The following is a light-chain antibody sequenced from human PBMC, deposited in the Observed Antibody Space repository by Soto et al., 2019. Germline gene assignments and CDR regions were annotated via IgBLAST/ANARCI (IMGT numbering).Light chain of an antibody. Sequence: PGERVALSCRASQSVSSSYLTWYQQKPGQAPRLLIYGASTRATSIPARFSGSGSGTDFTLTISSLQPEDFAVYYCQQDYNLPWKFGQGTKVDIK. J-gene: IGKJ1*01. V-gene: IGKV3D-7*01. CDR1: QSVSSSY. CDR3: QQDYNLPWK. CDR2: GAS.